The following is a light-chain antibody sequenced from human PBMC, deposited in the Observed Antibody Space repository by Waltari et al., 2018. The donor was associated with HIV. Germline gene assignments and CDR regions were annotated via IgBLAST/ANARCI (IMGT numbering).Light chain of an antibody. CDR2: DTS. Sequence: QAVVTQEPSLTVSPGGTVTLTCASSPGAVTSGTFPYWFQRRPGQAPKTLLYDTSNRHSWTPARFSGSLLGGKAALTLSGAQFEDEADYFCLLSFNGVVVFGGGTSLTVL. V-gene: IGLV7-46*01. CDR3: LLSFNGVVV. J-gene: IGLJ2*01. CDR1: PGAVTSGTF.